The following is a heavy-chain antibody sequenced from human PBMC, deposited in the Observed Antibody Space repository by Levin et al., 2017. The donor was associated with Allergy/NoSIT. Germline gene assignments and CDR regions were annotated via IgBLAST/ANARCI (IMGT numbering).Heavy chain of an antibody. CDR1: GFTFSSYA. J-gene: IGHJ4*02. Sequence: GESLKISCAASGFTFSSYAMHWVRQAPGKGLEWVAVISYDGSNKYYADSVKGRFTISRDNSKNTLYLQMNSLRAEDTAVYYCARDVGASSSWPDDYWGQGTLVTVSS. CDR3: ARDVGASSSWPDDY. D-gene: IGHD6-13*01. CDR2: ISYDGSNK. V-gene: IGHV3-30*04.